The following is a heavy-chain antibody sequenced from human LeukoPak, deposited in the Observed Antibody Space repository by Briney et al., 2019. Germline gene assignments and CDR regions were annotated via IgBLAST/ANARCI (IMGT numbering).Heavy chain of an antibody. V-gene: IGHV1-69*13. Sequence: SVKVSCKASGGTFSSYAISWVRQATGQGLEWMGGIIPIFGTANYAQKFQGRVTITADESTSTAYMELSSLRSEDTAVYYCARDSSGYTAMVTFYYGMDVWGQGTMVTVSS. J-gene: IGHJ6*02. D-gene: IGHD5-18*01. CDR2: IIPIFGTA. CDR1: GGTFSSYA. CDR3: ARDSSGYTAMVTFYYGMDV.